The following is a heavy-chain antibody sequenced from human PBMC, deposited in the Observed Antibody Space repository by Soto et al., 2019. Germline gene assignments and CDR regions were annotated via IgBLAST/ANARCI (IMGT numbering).Heavy chain of an antibody. CDR3: AKERRGYSYGET. V-gene: IGHV3-30*18. D-gene: IGHD5-18*01. Sequence: QVQFVESGGGVVQPGRSLRLSCAASGFIFSNYGMHWVRQAPGKGLEWVAVVSYAGRDKHYADSVNGRFTISRDNSKNTMDLQMNNLRPEDTAVYYCAKERRGYSYGETWGQGTLVAVSS. J-gene: IGHJ1*01. CDR1: GFIFSNYG. CDR2: VSYAGRDK.